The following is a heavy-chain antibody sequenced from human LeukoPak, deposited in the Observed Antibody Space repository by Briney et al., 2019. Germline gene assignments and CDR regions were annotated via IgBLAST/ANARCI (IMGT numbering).Heavy chain of an antibody. J-gene: IGHJ4*02. V-gene: IGHV3-11*01. CDR1: GFTFSDYY. D-gene: IGHD3-22*01. CDR2: ISSSGSTI. Sequence: PGGSLRLSCAVSGFTFSDYYMSWIRQAPGKGLEWVSYISSSGSTIYYADSVKGRFTISRDNAKNSLYLQMNSLRAEDTAVYYCARYYYDSSGSPFNDYWGQGTLVTVSS. CDR3: ARYYYDSSGSPFNDY.